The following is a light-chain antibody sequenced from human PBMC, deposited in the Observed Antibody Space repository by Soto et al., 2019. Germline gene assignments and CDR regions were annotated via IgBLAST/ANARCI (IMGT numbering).Light chain of an antibody. CDR2: DAS. J-gene: IGKJ5*01. CDR1: QSVNNNY. Sequence: EIVLTQSPATLSLSPGERATLSCGASQSVNNNYLAWYQQKPGLAPRLVMYDASNRATGVPDSFRGSGSGTDFTLTISRLEPEDFAVYYCQQYGSSPITFGQGTRLEIK. V-gene: IGKV3D-20*01. CDR3: QQYGSSPIT.